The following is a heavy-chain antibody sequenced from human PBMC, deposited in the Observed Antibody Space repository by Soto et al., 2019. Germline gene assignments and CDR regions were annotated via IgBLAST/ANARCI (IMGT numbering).Heavy chain of an antibody. Sequence: ETLSLTGTDAGGSMSSYYWSWIRQPAGKGLEWIGRIYTSGSNNYNPSLKSRVTMSVDTSKKQFSLKLSSVTAADTAVYYCARQIAAAGTGWFDPWGQGTLVTVSS. CDR2: IYTSGSN. V-gene: IGHV4-4*07. CDR3: ARQIAAAGTGWFDP. J-gene: IGHJ5*02. CDR1: GGSMSSYY. D-gene: IGHD6-13*01.